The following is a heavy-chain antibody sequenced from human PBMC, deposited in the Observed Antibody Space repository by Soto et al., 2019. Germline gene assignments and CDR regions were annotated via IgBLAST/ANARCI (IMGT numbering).Heavy chain of an antibody. CDR3: ASGMTTVTTPDY. D-gene: IGHD4-4*01. CDR2: INHSGST. Sequence: PSETLSLTCAVYGGSFSGYYWSWIRQPPGKGLEWIGEINHSGSTNYNPSLKSRVTISVDTSKNQFSLKLSSVTAADTAVYYCASGMTTVTTPDYWGQGTLVTVSS. CDR1: GGSFSGYY. V-gene: IGHV4-34*01. J-gene: IGHJ4*02.